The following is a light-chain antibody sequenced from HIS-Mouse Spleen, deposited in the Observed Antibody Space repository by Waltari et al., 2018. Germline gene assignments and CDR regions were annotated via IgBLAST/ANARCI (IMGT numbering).Light chain of an antibody. CDR3: QQLNSYPQT. CDR1: QGISSY. Sequence: DIQLTQSPSFLSASVGDRVTITCRASQGISSYLAWYQQKPGKAPKLLIYAASTLQSGVPSRLRVSEAETEFNLTISSLQTEDFATYYCQQLNSYPQTFGQGTKVEIK. V-gene: IGKV1-9*01. J-gene: IGKJ1*01. CDR2: AAS.